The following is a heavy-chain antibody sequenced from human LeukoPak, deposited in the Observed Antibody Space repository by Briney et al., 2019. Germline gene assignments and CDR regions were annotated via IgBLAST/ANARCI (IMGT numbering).Heavy chain of an antibody. V-gene: IGHV3-48*03. D-gene: IGHD6-19*01. Sequence: GGSLRLSCAASGFTFSSYEMNWVRQAPGKGLEWVSYISSSGSTIYYADSVKGRFTISRDNAKNSLYLQMNSLRAEDTAVYYCARHIAVAGTGIFSYYYYYGMDVWGQGTTVNVSS. CDR2: ISSSGSTI. CDR3: ARHIAVAGTGIFSYYYYYGMDV. CDR1: GFTFSSYE. J-gene: IGHJ6*02.